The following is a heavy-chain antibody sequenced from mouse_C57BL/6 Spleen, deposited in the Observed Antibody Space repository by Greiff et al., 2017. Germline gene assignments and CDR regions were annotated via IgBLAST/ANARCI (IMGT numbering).Heavy chain of an antibody. CDR1: GFSLTSYG. J-gene: IGHJ3*01. CDR2: IWSDGST. V-gene: IGHV2-6*03. CDR3: VLTGEFAY. Sequence: VQLQASGPGLVAPSQSLSITCTVSGFSLTSYGVHWVRQPPGKGLEWLAVIWSDGSTTSNSALKSRQSISKDNSKSQVFLRMNSLQTDDTAMYYYVLTGEFAYWGQGTLVTVSA. D-gene: IGHD4-1*01.